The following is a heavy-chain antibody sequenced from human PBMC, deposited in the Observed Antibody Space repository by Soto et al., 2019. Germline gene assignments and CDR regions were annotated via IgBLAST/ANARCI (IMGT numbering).Heavy chain of an antibody. CDR2: VYYSGGT. V-gene: IGHV4-39*01. CDR3: ARHFRSYSGGHHWFGP. CDR1: VFSVNRGDYY. D-gene: IGHD2-15*01. Sequence: PAETLCLTCTVSVFSVNRGDYYWAWMRQPPGKGLEWIGSVYYSGGTHQNPSQSRFIISIDTAKNQISLRLKSVTAADTAVYYCARHFRSYSGGHHWFGPWGQGTLVTVSS. J-gene: IGHJ5*02.